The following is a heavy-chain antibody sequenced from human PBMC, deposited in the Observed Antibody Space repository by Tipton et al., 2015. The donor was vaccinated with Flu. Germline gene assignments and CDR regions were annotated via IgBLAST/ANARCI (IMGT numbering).Heavy chain of an antibody. CDR2: IYSGGST. CDR1: GGSISSSSYY. D-gene: IGHD3-10*01. Sequence: TLSLTCTVSGGSISSSSYYWGWIRQPPGKGLEWIGSIYSGGSTYYNPSLKSRVSISVDTSKSQFSLNLNFVTAADTAVYYCARGSGSGAFVIFDFWGQGTLVTVSS. CDR3: ARGSGSGAFVIFDF. V-gene: IGHV4-39*07. J-gene: IGHJ4*02.